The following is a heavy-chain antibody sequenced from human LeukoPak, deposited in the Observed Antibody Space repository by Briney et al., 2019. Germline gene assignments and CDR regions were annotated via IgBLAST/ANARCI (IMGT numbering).Heavy chain of an antibody. J-gene: IGHJ6*03. CDR3: ARCPGPLRYFDWLLEPCYYMDV. CDR2: ISAYNGNT. CDR1: GYTFTSYG. D-gene: IGHD3-9*01. Sequence: GASVKVSCKASGYTFTSYGISWVRQAPGQGLEWMGWISAYNGNTNYAQKFQGRVTITADESTSTAYMELSSLRSEDTAVYYCARCPGPLRYFDWLLEPCYYMDVWGKGTTVIVSS. V-gene: IGHV1-18*01.